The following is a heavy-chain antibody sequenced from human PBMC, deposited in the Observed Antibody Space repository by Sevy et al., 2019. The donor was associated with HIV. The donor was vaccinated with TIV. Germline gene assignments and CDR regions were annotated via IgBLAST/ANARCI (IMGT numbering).Heavy chain of an antibody. Sequence: ASVKVSCKASGYTFTSYGISWVRQAPGQGLEWMGWISAYNGNTNYAQKLQGRVTMTTDTSTSTAYMELRSLRSDDTAVYYWARDITPYYYDSSGHLDAFDIWGQGTMVTVSS. CDR3: ARDITPYYYDSSGHLDAFDI. D-gene: IGHD3-22*01. V-gene: IGHV1-18*01. CDR1: GYTFTSYG. CDR2: ISAYNGNT. J-gene: IGHJ3*02.